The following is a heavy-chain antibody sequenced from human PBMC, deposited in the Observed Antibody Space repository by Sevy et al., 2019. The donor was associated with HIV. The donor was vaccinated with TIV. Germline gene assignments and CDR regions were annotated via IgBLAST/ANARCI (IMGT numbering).Heavy chain of an antibody. Sequence: GGSLRLSCAASGFTFSSYWMSWVRQAPGKGLEWVANIKQDGSEKYYVDSVKGRFTISRDNAKNSLYLQMNNLRAEDTAVYYCARDLNYYGSGSSDVWGQGTTVTVSS. D-gene: IGHD3-10*01. CDR2: IKQDGSEK. CDR1: GFTFSSYW. CDR3: ARDLNYYGSGSSDV. J-gene: IGHJ6*02. V-gene: IGHV3-7*03.